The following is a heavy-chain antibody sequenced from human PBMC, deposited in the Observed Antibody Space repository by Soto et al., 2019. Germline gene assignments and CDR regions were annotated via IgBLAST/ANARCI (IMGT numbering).Heavy chain of an antibody. CDR2: LYYSGST. D-gene: IGHD2-15*01. CDR3: ATDYRGSGYYGMDV. Sequence: QVQLQESAPGLVKPSQTLSLTCTVSGGSISSGGYYWSWIRQHPGKGLEWIGYLYYSGSTYYNPSLKSRVTIAVDTSKNQFSLKLSSVTAADTAVYYCATDYRGSGYYGMDVWGQGTTVTVSS. CDR1: GGSISSGGYY. V-gene: IGHV4-31*03. J-gene: IGHJ6*02.